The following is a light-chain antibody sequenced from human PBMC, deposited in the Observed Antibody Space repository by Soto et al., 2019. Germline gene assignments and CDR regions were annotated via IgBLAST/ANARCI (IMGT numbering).Light chain of an antibody. J-gene: IGKJ2*01. Sequence: EIVLTQSPATLALSPGDRATLSCRASQSISSHLAWDQQKTGQAPRLLIYDASNRAPGIPTRFTGSGSGTDFTLAISSLEPEDFAVYYCQQCTNWPPEYTFGQGTRVEIK. CDR2: DAS. V-gene: IGKV3-11*01. CDR3: QQCTNWPPEYT. CDR1: QSISSH.